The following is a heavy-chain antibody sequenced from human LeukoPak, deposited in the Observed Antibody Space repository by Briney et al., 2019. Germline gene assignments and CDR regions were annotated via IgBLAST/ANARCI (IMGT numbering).Heavy chain of an antibody. CDR1: IGSFSDPY. CDR2: INHSGST. CDR3: ARGRAATA. D-gene: IGHD6-13*01. V-gene: IGHV4-34*01. J-gene: IGHJ1*01. Sequence: SETLSLTCAVYIGSFSDPYWNWIRQSPGKGLEWIGEINHSGSTNYNPSLESRATISADTSKNQFSLKLSSVTAADTGVYYCARGRAATAWGQGTVVTVSS.